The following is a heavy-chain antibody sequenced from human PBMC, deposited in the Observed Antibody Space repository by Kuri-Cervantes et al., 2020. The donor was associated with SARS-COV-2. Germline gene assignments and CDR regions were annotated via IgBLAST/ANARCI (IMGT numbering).Heavy chain of an antibody. CDR1: GYTFTGYY. Sequence: ASVKVSCKASGYTFTGYYMHWVRQAPGQGLEWMGWINPNSGGTNYAQKFQGWVTMTRDTSISTAYMELSRLRSDDTAVYYCATAAIVGVTRWFDPWGQGTLVTVSS. CDR2: INPNSGGT. D-gene: IGHD1-26*01. J-gene: IGHJ5*02. CDR3: ATAAIVGVTRWFDP. V-gene: IGHV1-2*04.